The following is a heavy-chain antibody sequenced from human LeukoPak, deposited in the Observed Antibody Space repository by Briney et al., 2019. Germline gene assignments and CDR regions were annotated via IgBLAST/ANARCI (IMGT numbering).Heavy chain of an antibody. D-gene: IGHD1-20*01. CDR2: TYYSGST. J-gene: IGHJ5*02. CDR1: GGSISSSGYY. Sequence: SETLSLTCTVSGGSISSSGYYWGWIRQPPGKGLEWIGSTYYSGSTYYNPSLKSRVTISVDTSKNQFSLKLSSVTAADTAVFYCARHNNWNDGFDPWGQGILVTVSS. V-gene: IGHV4-39*01. CDR3: ARHNNWNDGFDP.